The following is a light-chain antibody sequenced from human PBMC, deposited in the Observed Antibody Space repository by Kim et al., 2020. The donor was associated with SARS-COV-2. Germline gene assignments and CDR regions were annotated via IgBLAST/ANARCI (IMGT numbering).Light chain of an antibody. CDR2: KAS. V-gene: IGKV1-5*03. CDR3: QQYNSYSPYT. Sequence: DIQMTQSPSTLSASVGDRVTITCRASQSISSSLAWYQQKPGKAPKLLIYKASSLESGVPSRFSGSGSGTEFTLTISSLQPDDFATYYCQQYNSYSPYTFGQGTKLEI. J-gene: IGKJ2*01. CDR1: QSISSS.